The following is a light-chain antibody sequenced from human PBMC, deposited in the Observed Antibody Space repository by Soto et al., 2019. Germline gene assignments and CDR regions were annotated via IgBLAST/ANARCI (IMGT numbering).Light chain of an antibody. CDR1: QSVDSNY. V-gene: IGKV3-20*01. Sequence: EIVLTQSPGTLSLSPGEEATLSCRASQSVDSNYLAWYQQKPGQTPRLLIYGASGRTDGIPHRFSGSGVGTGFSLTISKVVLDDFAVYYCQQYVTRRSVTFGQGTRL. CDR2: GAS. CDR3: QQYVTRRSVT. J-gene: IGKJ5*01.